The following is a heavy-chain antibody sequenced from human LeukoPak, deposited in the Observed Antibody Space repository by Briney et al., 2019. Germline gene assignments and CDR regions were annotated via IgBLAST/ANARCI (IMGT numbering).Heavy chain of an antibody. J-gene: IGHJ4*02. D-gene: IGHD3-10*01. V-gene: IGHV3-48*04. CDR1: GFTFSSYS. Sequence: GGSLRLSCAASGFTFSSYSMNWVRQAPGKGLEWVSYISSSSSTIYYADSVKGRFTISRDSAKNSLYLQMNSLRAEDTALYYCAKDIRVSGFGYWGQGTLVTVSS. CDR3: AKDIRVSGFGY. CDR2: ISSSSSTI.